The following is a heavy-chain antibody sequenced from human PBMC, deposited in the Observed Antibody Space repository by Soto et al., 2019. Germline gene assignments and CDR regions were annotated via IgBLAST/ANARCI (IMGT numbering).Heavy chain of an antibody. D-gene: IGHD1-26*01. Sequence: QVQLVQSGAEVKKPGASVKVSCKASGYTFTSYAMHWVRQAPGQRLEWMGWINAGNGNTKYSQKCQGGVTITRDTAASTAYRELSSLRSEDTAVYYCARDVGATGDWGQGTLVTVSA. J-gene: IGHJ4*02. CDR3: ARDVGATGD. CDR1: GYTFTSYA. CDR2: INAGNGNT. V-gene: IGHV1-3*01.